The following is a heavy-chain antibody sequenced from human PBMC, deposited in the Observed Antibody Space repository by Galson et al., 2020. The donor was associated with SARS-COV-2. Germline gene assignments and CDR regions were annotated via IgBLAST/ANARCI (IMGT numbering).Heavy chain of an antibody. CDR2: IWYDGSNK. J-gene: IGHJ4*02. CDR3: AREGQWPLSYFDY. D-gene: IGHD6-19*01. V-gene: IGHV3-33*01. CDR1: GFTFSSYG. Sequence: GGSLRLSCAASGFTFSSYGMHWVRQAPGKGLEWVAVIWYDGSNKYYADSVKGRFTISRDNSKNTLYLQMNSLRAEDMAVYYCAREGQWPLSYFDYWGQGTLVTVSS.